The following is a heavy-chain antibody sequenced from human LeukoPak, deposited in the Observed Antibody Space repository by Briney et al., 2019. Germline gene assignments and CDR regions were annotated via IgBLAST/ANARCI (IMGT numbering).Heavy chain of an antibody. V-gene: IGHV5-51*01. J-gene: IGHJ4*02. CDR2: IYPGDSDT. D-gene: IGHD3-10*01. CDR3: ARLAMVRGVIQYYFDY. Sequence: GASLKISCKGSGYSFTSYWIGWVRQMPGKGLEWMGIIYPGDSDTRYSPSFQGQVTISADKSISTAYLQWSSLKASDTAMYYCARLAMVRGVIQYYFDYWGQGTLVTVSS. CDR1: GYSFTSYW.